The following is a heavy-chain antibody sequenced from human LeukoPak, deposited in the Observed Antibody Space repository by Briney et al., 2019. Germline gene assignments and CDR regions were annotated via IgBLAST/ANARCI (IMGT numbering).Heavy chain of an antibody. J-gene: IGHJ4*02. Sequence: GGSLRLSCAASGFTLSSYAMSWVRQGPGKGLEWVSSISSSSSYIYYADSVKGRFTISRDNAKNSLYLQMNSLRAEDTAVYYCARDGEYYNILTGYYKFKAFDYWGQGTLVTVSS. CDR2: ISSSSSYI. CDR3: ARDGEYYNILTGYYKFKAFDY. V-gene: IGHV3-21*01. CDR1: GFTLSSYA. D-gene: IGHD3-9*01.